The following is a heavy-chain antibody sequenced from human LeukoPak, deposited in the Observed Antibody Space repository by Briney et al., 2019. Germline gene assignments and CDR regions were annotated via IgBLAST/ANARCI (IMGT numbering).Heavy chain of an antibody. V-gene: IGHV1-69*06. CDR1: GGTFSSYA. CDR2: IIPIFGTA. J-gene: IGHJ1*01. D-gene: IGHD4-17*01. CDR3: ARGPSSYGDYIFRIAEYFQH. Sequence: GASVKVSCKASGGTFSSYAISWVRQAPGHGLKWMGGIIPIFGTANYAQKFQGRVTITADKSTSTAYMELSSLRSEDTAVYYCARGPSSYGDYIFRIAEYFQHWGQGTLVTVSS.